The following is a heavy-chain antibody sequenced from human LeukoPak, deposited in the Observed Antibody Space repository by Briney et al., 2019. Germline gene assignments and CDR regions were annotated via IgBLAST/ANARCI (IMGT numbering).Heavy chain of an antibody. D-gene: IGHD7-27*01. Sequence: TSETLSLTCTVSGGSISSYYWSWIRQPPGKGLEWIGYIYYSGSTNYNPSLKSRVTISVDTSKNQFSLKLSSVTAADTAVYYCARRELGNFDYWGQGTLVTVSS. CDR1: GGSISSYY. V-gene: IGHV4-59*08. CDR2: IYYSGST. J-gene: IGHJ4*02. CDR3: ARRELGNFDY.